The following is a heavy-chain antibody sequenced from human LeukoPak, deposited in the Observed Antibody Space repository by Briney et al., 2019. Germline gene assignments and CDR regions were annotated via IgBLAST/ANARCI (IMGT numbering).Heavy chain of an antibody. CDR1: GGTFSSYA. CDR3: ARTSNTGLDYYGSSGFDY. V-gene: IGHV1-69*05. Sequence: ASVKVSCKASGGTFSSYAISWVRQAPGQGLEWMGGIIPIFGTANYAQKFQGRVTITTDESTSTAYMELSSLRSEDTAVYYCARTSNTGLDYYGSSGFDYWGQGTLVTVSS. D-gene: IGHD3-22*01. J-gene: IGHJ4*02. CDR2: IIPIFGTA.